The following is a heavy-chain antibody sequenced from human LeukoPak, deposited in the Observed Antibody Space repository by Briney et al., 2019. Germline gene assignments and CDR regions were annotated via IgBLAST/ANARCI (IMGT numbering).Heavy chain of an antibody. Sequence: GGSLRLSCAASGFTFSSYGMHWVRQAPGKGLEWVAFIRYDGSNKYYADSVKGRFTISRDNSKNTLYLQMNSLRAEDTAVYYCVIEGQHYYYYYYMDVWGKGTTVTVSS. D-gene: IGHD1-1*01. V-gene: IGHV3-30*02. CDR3: VIEGQHYYYYYYMDV. J-gene: IGHJ6*03. CDR2: IRYDGSNK. CDR1: GFTFSSYG.